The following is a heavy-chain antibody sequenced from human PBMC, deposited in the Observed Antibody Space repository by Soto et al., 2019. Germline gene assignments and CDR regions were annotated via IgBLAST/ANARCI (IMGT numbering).Heavy chain of an antibody. D-gene: IGHD6-6*01. CDR3: ARDRSNKYSSSSGFGH. V-gene: IGHV1-69*13. J-gene: IGHJ4*02. Sequence: GASVKVSCKASGGTFSSYAISWVRQAPGQGFELMGGIIPFFGTANYAQKFQGRVTITADESTSTAYMELSSLRSEDTAVYYCARDRSNKYSSSSGFGHWGQGTLVTVSS. CDR1: GGTFSSYA. CDR2: IIPFFGTA.